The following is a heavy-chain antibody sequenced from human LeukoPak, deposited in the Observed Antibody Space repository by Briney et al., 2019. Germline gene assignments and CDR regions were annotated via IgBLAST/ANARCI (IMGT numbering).Heavy chain of an antibody. CDR1: GDFISTYY. CDR3: ARAGRAGDYGYYFHY. CDR2: VYYSGTT. D-gene: IGHD4-17*01. Sequence: PSETLSLTCTVSGDFISTYYWSWIRQPPGKGLEGIGFVYYSGTTDYNPSLNSRVTISIDTSKNQFSLKVYSVTAADTATYFCARAGRAGDYGYYFHYWGQGALVTASS. J-gene: IGHJ4*02. V-gene: IGHV4-59*01.